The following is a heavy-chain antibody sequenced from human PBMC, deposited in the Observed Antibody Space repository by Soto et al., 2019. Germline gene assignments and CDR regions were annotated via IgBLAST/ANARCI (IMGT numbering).Heavy chain of an antibody. CDR2: LYWDDDK. CDR1: GFSVDAGGVG. V-gene: IGHV2-5*02. D-gene: IGHD2-15*01. CDR3: AHSTRRDNCSGGNCYFFDF. Sequence: QITLKEPGPTLVKPTQTLTLTCTCSGFSVDAGGVGVGWIRQPPGKSLEWLAILYWDDDKRYSPSLKSRLTITKDASKNQVVLTMTNMDPVDTATYYCAHSTRRDNCSGGNCYFFDFWGQGTLVTVSS. J-gene: IGHJ4*02.